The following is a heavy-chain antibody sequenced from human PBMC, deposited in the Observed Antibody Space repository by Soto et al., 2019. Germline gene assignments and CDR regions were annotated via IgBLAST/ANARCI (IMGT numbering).Heavy chain of an antibody. D-gene: IGHD3-3*01. CDR3: AKGPTVFGAVISFDYYYGMYV. CDR1: VLGVRNNY. J-gene: IGHJ6*02. V-gene: IGHV3-23*01. CDR2: ISGSGAGT. Sequence: GGSLRLSCTAYVLGVRNNYMSWVRQAPGMGLEWVSGISGSGAGTYYADSVRGRFTISRDNSKNTLYLQMSGLRAEDAAVYYCAKGPTVFGAVISFDYYYGMYVWGQGTTVTVSS.